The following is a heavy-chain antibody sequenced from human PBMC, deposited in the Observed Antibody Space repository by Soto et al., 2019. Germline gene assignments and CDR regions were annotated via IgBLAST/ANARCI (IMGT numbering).Heavy chain of an antibody. D-gene: IGHD6-13*01. Sequence: EVQLVESGGGLVQPGGSRRLSCSASGFTLSTYAMHWVRQAPGKGLEYIAGITSNGRTTSYKDPEKGRFIISRDNSKSTLYLEMSMLRFDDTAVCFCVKDHIATAGIGLYNWFHPWGQGTRVTVSS. V-gene: IGHV3-64D*06. CDR1: GFTLSTYA. J-gene: IGHJ5*02. CDR2: ITSNGRTT. CDR3: VKDHIATAGIGLYNWFHP.